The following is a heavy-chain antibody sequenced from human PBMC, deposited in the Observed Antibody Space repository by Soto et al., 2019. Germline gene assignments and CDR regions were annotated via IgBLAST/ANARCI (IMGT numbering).Heavy chain of an antibody. V-gene: IGHV1-69*01. CDR1: GGSFSSYA. Sequence: QVQRVQSGAEVKKPGSSVKVSCKASGGSFSSYAISWVRPAPGQGLEWMGGIIPIFGTPSYAQKFQGRVTITADESTSTAYMELSSLRSEDTAVYYWAREYRSSSGRFDNWGQGTLVTVSS. D-gene: IGHD6-6*01. CDR3: AREYRSSSGRFDN. CDR2: IIPIFGTP. J-gene: IGHJ4*02.